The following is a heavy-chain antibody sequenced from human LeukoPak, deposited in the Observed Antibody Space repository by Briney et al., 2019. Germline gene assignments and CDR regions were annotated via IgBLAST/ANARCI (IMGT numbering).Heavy chain of an antibody. CDR1: GFTFSSYG. V-gene: IGHV3-33*01. Sequence: GGSLRLSCAASGFTFSSYGMHWVRQAPGKGLEWVAVIWYDGSNKYCADSVKGRFTISRDNSKNTLYLQMNSLRAEDTAVYYCARGAVVVAATSFNWFDPWGQGTLVTVSS. CDR2: IWYDGSNK. CDR3: ARGAVVVAATSFNWFDP. D-gene: IGHD2-15*01. J-gene: IGHJ5*02.